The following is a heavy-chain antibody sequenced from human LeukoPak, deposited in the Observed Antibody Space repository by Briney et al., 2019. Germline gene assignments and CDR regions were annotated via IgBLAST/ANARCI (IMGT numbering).Heavy chain of an antibody. CDR1: GFTFTGYW. V-gene: IGHV3-33*08. D-gene: IGHD3-10*01. CDR3: ARRAPRLYYFDY. J-gene: IGHJ4*02. CDR2: IWYDGSNK. Sequence: PGGSLRLSCEASGFTFTGYWMSWVRQAPGKGLEWVAVIWYDGSNKYYADSVKGRFTISRDNSKNTLYLQMNSLRAEDTAVYYCARRAPRLYYFDYWGQGTLVTVSS.